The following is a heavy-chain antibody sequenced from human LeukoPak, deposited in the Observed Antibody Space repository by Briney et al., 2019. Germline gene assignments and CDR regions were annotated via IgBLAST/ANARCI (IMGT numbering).Heavy chain of an antibody. J-gene: IGHJ5*02. D-gene: IGHD3-10*01. V-gene: IGHV1-2*02. CDR2: INPNSGGT. CDR1: GYTFTGYY. Sequence: ASVKVSCKASGYTFTGYYMHWVRQAPGQGLKWMGWINPNSGGTNYAQKFQGRVTMTRDTSVSTAYMELSRLRSDDTAVYYCAREGSFNNWFDPWGQGTLVTVSS. CDR3: AREGSFNNWFDP.